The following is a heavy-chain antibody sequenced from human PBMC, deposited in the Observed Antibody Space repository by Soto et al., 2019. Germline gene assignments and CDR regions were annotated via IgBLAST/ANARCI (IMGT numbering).Heavy chain of an antibody. CDR2: IIPIFGTA. CDR1: GGTFSSYA. V-gene: IGHV1-69*12. CDR3: ASEYSSAGGFVDYYYYGMDV. Sequence: QVQLVQSGAEVKKPGSSVKVSCKASGGTFSSYAISWVRQAPGQGLAWMGGIIPIFGTANYAQKFQGRVTITADESRSTAYMELSSLRSEDTAVYYCASEYSSAGGFVDYYYYGMDVWGQGTTVTVSS. D-gene: IGHD6-25*01. J-gene: IGHJ6*02.